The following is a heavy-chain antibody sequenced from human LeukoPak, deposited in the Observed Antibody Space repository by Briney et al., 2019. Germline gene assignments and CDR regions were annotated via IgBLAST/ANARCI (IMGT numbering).Heavy chain of an antibody. Sequence: PSETLSLTCAVYGGSFSGYYWNWIRQPPGKGLEWIGEINHSGSTNYNPSLKSRVTISVDTSKNQFSLKLSSVTAADTAVYYCARGSSGYFWGQGTLVTVSS. CDR3: ARGSSGYF. CDR1: GGSFSGYY. V-gene: IGHV4-34*01. CDR2: INHSGST. J-gene: IGHJ4*02. D-gene: IGHD3-22*01.